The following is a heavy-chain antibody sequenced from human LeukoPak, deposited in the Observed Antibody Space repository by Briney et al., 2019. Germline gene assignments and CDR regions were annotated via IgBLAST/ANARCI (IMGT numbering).Heavy chain of an antibody. CDR3: AKGRPVEMATTDYFDY. D-gene: IGHD5-24*01. J-gene: IGHJ4*02. CDR2: ISGSGGST. Sequence: GGSLRLSCAASGFTFSSYAMSWVRQAPGKGLEWVSAISGSGGSTYYADSVKGRFTISRDNSKNTLYLQMNSLRAEDTAVYYCAKGRPVEMATTDYFDYWGQGTLVTVSS. CDR1: GFTFSSYA. V-gene: IGHV3-23*01.